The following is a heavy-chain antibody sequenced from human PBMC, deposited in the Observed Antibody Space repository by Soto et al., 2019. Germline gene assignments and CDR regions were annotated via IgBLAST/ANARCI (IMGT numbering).Heavy chain of an antibody. D-gene: IGHD3-10*01. Sequence: LSLTCTVSGGSISSGDYYWSWIRQPPGKGLEWIGYSYYSGSTYYNPSLKSRVTISVDTSKNQFSLKLSSVTAADTAVYYCASRNYYGTGSYHYYFDYWGQGTLLTVS. CDR1: GGSISSGDYY. CDR2: SYYSGST. CDR3: ASRNYYGTGSYHYYFDY. V-gene: IGHV4-30-4*01. J-gene: IGHJ4*02.